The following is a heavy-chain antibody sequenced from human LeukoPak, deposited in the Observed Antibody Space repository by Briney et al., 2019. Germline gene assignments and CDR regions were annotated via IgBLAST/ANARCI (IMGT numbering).Heavy chain of an antibody. J-gene: IGHJ6*03. Sequence: SVKVSCKASGGTFSRYAISWVRQAPGQGLEWMGGIIPIFGTANYAQKIQGRVTITTDESTSTAYMELSSLRSEDTAVYYCARAVTMVRGVHYYYYYMDVWGKGTTVMVSS. V-gene: IGHV1-69*05. CDR2: IIPIFGTA. D-gene: IGHD3-10*01. CDR1: GGTFSRYA. CDR3: ARAVTMVRGVHYYYYYMDV.